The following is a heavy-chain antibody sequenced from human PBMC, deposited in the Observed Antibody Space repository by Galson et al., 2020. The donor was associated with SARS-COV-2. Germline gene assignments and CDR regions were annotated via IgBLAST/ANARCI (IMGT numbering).Heavy chain of an antibody. CDR2: IDSTGGFI. Sequence: LKISCGGSGFIFSVYAMNWVRQAPGKGLEWVATIDSTGGFIYYQDSVQGRFTISRDNSKDTVFLQMNSLRAEDTAVYHCAKTLVGNGGYMDVWGKGTTVTVSS. V-gene: IGHV3-23*01. D-gene: IGHD2-2*01. CDR3: AKTLVGNGGYMDV. J-gene: IGHJ6*03. CDR1: GFIFSVYA.